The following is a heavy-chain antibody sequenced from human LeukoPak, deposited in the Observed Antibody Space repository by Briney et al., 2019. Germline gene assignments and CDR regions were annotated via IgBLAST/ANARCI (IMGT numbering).Heavy chain of an antibody. D-gene: IGHD2-8*01. CDR2: IWFDGSNN. J-gene: IGHJ3*02. CDR1: GFTFSSYG. Sequence: PGRSLRLSCAASGFTFSSYGMHWVRQAPGKGLEWVAVIWFDGSNNYYADSVKGRFTISRDNSKNTLSLQVNSLRAEDTAVYYCAKVMGERFGNGAFDIWGQGTMVTVSS. CDR3: AKVMGERFGNGAFDI. V-gene: IGHV3-33*06.